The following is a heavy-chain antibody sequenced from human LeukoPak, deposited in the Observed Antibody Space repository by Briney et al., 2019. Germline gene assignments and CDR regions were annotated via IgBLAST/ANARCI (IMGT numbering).Heavy chain of an antibody. J-gene: IGHJ6*03. CDR2: ISAYNGNT. Sequence: ASVKVSCKASGYTFTSYGISWVRQAPGQGLEWMGWISAYNGNTNYAQKLQGRVTMTTDTSTSTAYMELRSLRSDDTAVYYCARIWRGKAYCSSTSCYTDYYYYMDVWGKGTTVTVSS. CDR1: GYTFTSYG. V-gene: IGHV1-18*01. D-gene: IGHD2-2*02. CDR3: ARIWRGKAYCSSTSCYTDYYYYMDV.